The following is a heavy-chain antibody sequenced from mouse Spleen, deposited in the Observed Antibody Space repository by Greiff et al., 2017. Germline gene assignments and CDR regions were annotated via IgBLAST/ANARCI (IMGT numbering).Heavy chain of an antibody. CDR2: IDPENGDT. D-gene: IGHD2-4*01. CDR3: GGLRPLWYFDV. J-gene: IGHJ1*03. CDR1: GFNIKDDY. V-gene: IGHV14-4*01. Sequence: EVKLQESGAELVRPGASVKLSCTASGFNIKDDYMHWVKQRPEQGLEWIGWIDPENGDTEYASKFQGKATITADTSSNTAYLQLSSLTSEDTAVYYCGGLRPLWYFDVWGTGTTVTVSS.